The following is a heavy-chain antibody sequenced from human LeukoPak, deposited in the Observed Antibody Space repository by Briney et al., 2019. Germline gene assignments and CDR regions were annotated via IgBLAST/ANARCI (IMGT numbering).Heavy chain of an antibody. CDR1: GGSICSSNW. Sequence: SVTLSLTCAVSGGSICSSNWWSWVRQPPGKGLEWIGEIHHSGSKNYSPSLNSRVTISVDKSKNQFSLKLTSVTVADTALYYCACKTTAAAGTFDYWGQGTLVTVSS. D-gene: IGHD6-13*01. V-gene: IGHV4-4*02. J-gene: IGHJ4*02. CDR3: ACKTTAAAGTFDY. CDR2: IHHSGSK.